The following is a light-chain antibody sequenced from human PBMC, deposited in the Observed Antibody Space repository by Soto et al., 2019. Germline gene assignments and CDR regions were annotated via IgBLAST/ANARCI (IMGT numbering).Light chain of an antibody. Sequence: QSALTQPASVSGSPGQSITISCTGTSSDIGAYYFVSWYQQHPGKAPKLMIYEVSNRPSGISIRFSGSKSGNTASLTISGVQAGDEAHYYCSAYTTTSTLIFGTGTKVTVL. CDR2: EVS. V-gene: IGLV2-14*01. CDR3: SAYTTTSTLI. CDR1: SSDIGAYYF. J-gene: IGLJ1*01.